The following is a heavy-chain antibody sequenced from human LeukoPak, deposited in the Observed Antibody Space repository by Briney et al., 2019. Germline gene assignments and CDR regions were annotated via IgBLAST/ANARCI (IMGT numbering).Heavy chain of an antibody. CDR3: ARDSGIFQNKRYYYYGMDV. J-gene: IGHJ6*02. D-gene: IGHD3-10*01. CDR1: GGSISSYY. V-gene: IGHV4-59*12. Sequence: SETLSLTCTVSGGSISSYYWSWIRQPPGKGLEWIGYIYYSGSTNYNPSLKSRVTISVDTSKNQFSLKLSSVTAADTAVYYCARDSGIFQNKRYYYYGMDVWGQGTTVTVSS. CDR2: IYYSGST.